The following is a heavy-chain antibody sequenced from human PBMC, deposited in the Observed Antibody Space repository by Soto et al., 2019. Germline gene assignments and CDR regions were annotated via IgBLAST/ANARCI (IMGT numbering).Heavy chain of an antibody. CDR2: INHSGST. CDR3: ARGRFMITFGGPQVTDRNYYYYGMDV. V-gene: IGHV4-34*01. Sequence: QVQLQQWGAGLLKPSETLSLTCAVYGGSFSGYYWSWIRQPPGKGLEWIGEINHSGSTNYNPSLKSRVTISVDTSKNHFSLKLSSVTAADTAVYYCARGRFMITFGGPQVTDRNYYYYGMDVWGQGTTVTVSS. CDR1: GGSFSGYY. J-gene: IGHJ6*02. D-gene: IGHD3-16*01.